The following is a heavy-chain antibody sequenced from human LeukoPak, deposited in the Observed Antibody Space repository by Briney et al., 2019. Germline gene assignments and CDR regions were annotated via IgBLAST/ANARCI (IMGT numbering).Heavy chain of an antibody. CDR3: TRPDDYGDY. J-gene: IGHJ4*02. V-gene: IGHV3-49*04. CDR2: IRSKAYGGTT. Sequence: GGSLRLSCAASGFTFSSYGMSWVRQAPGKGLEWVGFIRSKAYGGTTEYAASVKGRFTISRDDSKSIAYLQMNSLKTEDTALYYCTRPDDYGDYWGQGTLVTVSS. CDR1: GFTFSSYG. D-gene: IGHD1-14*01.